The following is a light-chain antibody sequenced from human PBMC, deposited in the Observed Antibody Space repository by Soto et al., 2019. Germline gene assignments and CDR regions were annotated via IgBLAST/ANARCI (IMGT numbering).Light chain of an antibody. CDR3: QHSYITPLT. CDR1: ENIANY. CDR2: AAS. J-gene: IGKJ1*01. Sequence: PQSPSSLHSSVGDRITITCRATENIANYLNLYQLTPGQAPKLLIPAASTLHSGVPSRFSGGGSATAFTLTITALHPQDFATYSWQHSYITPLTFGQGPKVEV. V-gene: IGKV1-39*01.